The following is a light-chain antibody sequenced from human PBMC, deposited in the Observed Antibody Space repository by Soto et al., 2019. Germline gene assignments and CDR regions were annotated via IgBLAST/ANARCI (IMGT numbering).Light chain of an antibody. J-gene: IGKJ1*01. CDR3: QQYGSTPVT. CDR2: GAS. V-gene: IGKV3-20*01. CDR1: QSVTSSY. Sequence: EKVMTQSPATLSVSRVEIAARSCRASQSVTSSYLAWYQQKPGQAPKLLIYGASSRATGIPDRFSGSGSGTDFTLTISRLEPEDFAVYYCQQYGSTPVTFGQGTKVDI.